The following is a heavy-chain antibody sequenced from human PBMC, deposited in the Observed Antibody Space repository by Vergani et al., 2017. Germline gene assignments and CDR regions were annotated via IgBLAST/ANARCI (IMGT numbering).Heavy chain of an antibody. D-gene: IGHD3-10*01. CDR1: GGSISSSNW. CDR2: IYHSGST. CDR3: ARGRWFGELNPYYYYGMDV. Sequence: QVQLQESGPGLVKPSGTLSLTCAVSGGSISSSNWWSWVRQPPGKGLEWIGEIYHSGSTNYNPSLKSRVTISVDKSKNQFSLKLSSVTAADTAVYYWARGRWFGELNPYYYYGMDVWGQGTTVTVSS. J-gene: IGHJ6*02. V-gene: IGHV4-4*02.